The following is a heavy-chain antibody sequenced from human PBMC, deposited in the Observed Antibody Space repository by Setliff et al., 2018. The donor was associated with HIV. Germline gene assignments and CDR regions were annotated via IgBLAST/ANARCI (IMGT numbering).Heavy chain of an antibody. Sequence: SETLSLTCAVYGGSFSGYYWSWIRQPPGKGLEWIGEINHSGSTNYNPSLKSRATISVATSKNQFSLKLNSVTTADTAVYYCARSRTSSGYYGVTGYGMDVWGQGTTVTVSS. CDR3: ARSRTSSGYYGVTGYGMDV. CDR2: INHSGST. CDR1: GGSFSGYY. D-gene: IGHD3-22*01. V-gene: IGHV4-34*01. J-gene: IGHJ6*02.